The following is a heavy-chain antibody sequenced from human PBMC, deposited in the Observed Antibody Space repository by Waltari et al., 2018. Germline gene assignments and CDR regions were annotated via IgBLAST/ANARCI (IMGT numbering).Heavy chain of an antibody. V-gene: IGHV3-48*03. J-gene: IGHJ4*02. CDR2: ISSGGTNM. CDR3: ARERSVTGKGNLDY. D-gene: IGHD3-10*01. Sequence: EVQLVESGGGLVQPGGSLRLSGAASGFTFSSYEMNWVRQAPGKGLEWVSYISSGGTNMFYAESVKGRFTISRDNAKNSLYLHMNSLRVEDTAVYYCARERSVTGKGNLDYWGQGTLVTVSS. CDR1: GFTFSSYE.